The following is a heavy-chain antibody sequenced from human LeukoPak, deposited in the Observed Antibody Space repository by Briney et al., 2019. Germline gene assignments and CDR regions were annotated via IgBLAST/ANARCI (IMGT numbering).Heavy chain of an antibody. D-gene: IGHD2-8*02. V-gene: IGHV3-30*02. Sequence: GGSLRLSCAASGFTFSSYGMHLVRQAPGKGLEWVAFVRNDGGNQYHADSAKRRFTISRDNSKNTLYLQMNSLRAEDTAVYYCAKGLSGGVGRVTPGYGMDVWGQGTTVTVSS. J-gene: IGHJ6*02. CDR2: VRNDGGNQ. CDR3: AKGLSGGVGRVTPGYGMDV. CDR1: GFTFSSYG.